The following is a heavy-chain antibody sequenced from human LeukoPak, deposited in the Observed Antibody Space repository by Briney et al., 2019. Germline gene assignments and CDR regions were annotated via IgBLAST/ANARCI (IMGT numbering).Heavy chain of an antibody. CDR2: ISSSGSTI. Sequence: GGSLRLSCAASGFTFNTYTMNWVRQAPGKGLEWVSYISSSGSTIYYADSVKGRFTISRDNAKNSLYLQMNSLRAEDTAVYYCAREGFTWIQLYSLDYWGQGTLVTVSS. CDR1: GFTFNTYT. CDR3: AREGFTWIQLYSLDY. V-gene: IGHV3-48*04. D-gene: IGHD5-18*01. J-gene: IGHJ4*02.